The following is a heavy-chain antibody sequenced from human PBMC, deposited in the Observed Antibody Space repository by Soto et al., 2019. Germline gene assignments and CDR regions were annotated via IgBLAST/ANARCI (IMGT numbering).Heavy chain of an antibody. J-gene: IGHJ4*02. Sequence: EVQLLESGGGLVQPGGSLRLSCAASGFTFSSFAMSWVRQAPGKGLEWVSAIGSRGDSTYYADSVKGRFTISRDNSKNTLYLQMNSLRAEDTAVYYCAKDLIYGYNSGRAFDSWGQGTLVTVSS. CDR1: GFTFSSFA. V-gene: IGHV3-23*01. D-gene: IGHD6-19*01. CDR3: AKDLIYGYNSGRAFDS. CDR2: IGSRGDST.